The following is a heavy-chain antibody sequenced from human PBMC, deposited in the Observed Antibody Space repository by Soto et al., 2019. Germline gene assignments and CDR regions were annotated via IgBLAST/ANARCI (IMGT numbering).Heavy chain of an antibody. V-gene: IGHV1-18*01. CDR2: ISAYNGNT. D-gene: IGHD3-16*02. CDR3: ARDRDYIWGSYRPHDAFDI. J-gene: IGHJ3*02. Sequence: ASVTVSCKASGYTFTSYGISWVRQAPGQGLEWMGWISAYNGNTNYAQKLQGRVTMTTDTSTSTAYMELRSLRSDDTAVYYCARDRDYIWGSYRPHDAFDIWGQGTMVTVS. CDR1: GYTFTSYG.